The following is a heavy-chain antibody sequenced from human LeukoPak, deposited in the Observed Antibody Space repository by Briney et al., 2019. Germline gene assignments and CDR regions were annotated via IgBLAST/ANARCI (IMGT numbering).Heavy chain of an antibody. Sequence: SVKVSCKASGGTFSSHAISWVRQAPGQGLEWMGGIIPIFGTANYAQKFQGRVTITADESTSTAYMELSSLRSEDTAVYYCASRARGFVSRRFGELSYWGQGTLVTVSS. D-gene: IGHD3-10*01. CDR3: ASRARGFVSRRFGELSY. CDR1: GGTFSSHA. J-gene: IGHJ4*02. CDR2: IIPIFGTA. V-gene: IGHV1-69*01.